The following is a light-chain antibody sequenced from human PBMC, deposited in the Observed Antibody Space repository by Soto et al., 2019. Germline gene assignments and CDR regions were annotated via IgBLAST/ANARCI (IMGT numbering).Light chain of an antibody. CDR3: SSYARSTSLV. J-gene: IGLJ2*01. V-gene: IGLV2-14*01. Sequence: QSALTQPASVSGSPGQSITISCTGTTSDVGGYDYVSWYQQHTGKAPKLIIYEVSNRPSGISYRFSGSKSGNTASLTISGLQAEDEADYYCSSYARSTSLVFGGGTKVTVL. CDR2: EVS. CDR1: TSDVGGYDY.